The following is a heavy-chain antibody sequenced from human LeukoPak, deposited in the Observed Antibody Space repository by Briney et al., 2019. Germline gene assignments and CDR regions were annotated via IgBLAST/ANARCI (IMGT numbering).Heavy chain of an antibody. Sequence: GGSLRLSCAASGFTFSSYSMNWVRQAPGKGLEWVSYISSSSSTIYYADSVKGRFTISRDNAKNSLYLQMNSLRAEDTAVYYCARLRWPLYYGMDVWGQGTTVTVSS. J-gene: IGHJ6*02. CDR3: ARLRWPLYYGMDV. CDR2: ISSSSSTI. CDR1: GFTFSSYS. D-gene: IGHD4-23*01. V-gene: IGHV3-48*04.